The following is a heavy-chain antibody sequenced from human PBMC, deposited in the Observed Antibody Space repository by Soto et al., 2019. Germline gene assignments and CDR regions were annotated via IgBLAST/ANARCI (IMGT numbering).Heavy chain of an antibody. V-gene: IGHV3-74*01. CDR2: INSDGSST. D-gene: IGHD2-15*01. J-gene: IGHJ4*02. CDR3: VRTGLVVAAATREDY. CDR1: GFTFSSYS. Sequence: EVQLVESGGGLVQPGESLRLSCAASGFTFSSYSMHWVRQAPGKGLVWVSRINSDGSSTNYASSVQGRFTISRDNSKKTLYLQMNSLRAEDTAVYYCVRTGLVVAAATREDYWGQGTLVTVSS.